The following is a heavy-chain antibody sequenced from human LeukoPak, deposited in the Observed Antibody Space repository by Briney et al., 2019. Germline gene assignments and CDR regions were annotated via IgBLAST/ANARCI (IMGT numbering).Heavy chain of an antibody. CDR2: IGGSGGST. D-gene: IGHD5-12*01. J-gene: IGHJ3*01. CDR3: TRVQWLRGDVFDV. Sequence: GGSLRLFCAASGFTFSRYAMRWVRQAPGKGLAGVSDIGGSGGSTSYADPVKGRLTISRDNSKNSLYLQINGLRGEDTAVYYCTRVQWLRGDVFDVWGQGTMVTVSS. CDR1: GFTFSRYA. V-gene: IGHV3-23*01.